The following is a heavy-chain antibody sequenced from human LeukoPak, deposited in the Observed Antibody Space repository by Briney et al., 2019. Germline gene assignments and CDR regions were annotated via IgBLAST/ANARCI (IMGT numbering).Heavy chain of an antibody. D-gene: IGHD3-22*01. CDR1: GFTVSSNY. V-gene: IGHV3-66*02. CDR2: IYSGGST. Sequence: GGSLRLSCAASGFTVSSNYMSWVRQAPGKGLEWVPVIYSGGSTYYADSVKGRFTISRDNSKNTLYLQMNSLRAEDTAVYYCARDMSSSGYYSDYWGQGTLVTVSS. CDR3: ARDMSSSGYYSDY. J-gene: IGHJ4*02.